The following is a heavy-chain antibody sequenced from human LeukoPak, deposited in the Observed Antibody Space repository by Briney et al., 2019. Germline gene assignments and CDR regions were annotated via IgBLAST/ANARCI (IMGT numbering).Heavy chain of an antibody. Sequence: PSETLSLTCAVYGGSFSGYYWSWNRQPPGKGLEWIGEINHSGSTNYNPSLKSRVTTSVDTSKNQFSLKLSSVTAADTAVYYCASWGYYYDSSGYETDAFDIWGQGTMVTVSS. J-gene: IGHJ3*02. CDR3: ASWGYYYDSSGYETDAFDI. D-gene: IGHD3-22*01. CDR1: GGSFSGYY. CDR2: INHSGST. V-gene: IGHV4-34*01.